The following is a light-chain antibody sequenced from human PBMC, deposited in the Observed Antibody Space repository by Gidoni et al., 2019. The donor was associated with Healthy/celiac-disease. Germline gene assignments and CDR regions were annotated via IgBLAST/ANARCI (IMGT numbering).Light chain of an antibody. V-gene: IGKV3-20*01. J-gene: IGKJ3*01. CDR2: GAS. CDR1: PSVSSSY. CDR3: QQYGSSPRT. Sequence: EIVLTQSPGTLSLSPGGSATLSGRASPSVSSSYLAWYQQKPGQAPRLLIYGASSRATGIPDRFSGSGSGTDFTRTISSLEPEDFAVYYCQQYGSSPRTVGPGTKVDIK.